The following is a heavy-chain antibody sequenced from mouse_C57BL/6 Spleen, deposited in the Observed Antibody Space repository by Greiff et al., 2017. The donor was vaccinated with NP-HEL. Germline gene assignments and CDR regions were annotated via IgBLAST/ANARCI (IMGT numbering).Heavy chain of an antibody. CDR1: GYAFSSSW. CDR2: LYPGDGDT. J-gene: IGHJ1*03. D-gene: IGHD2-12*01. CDR3: ARTDSYYWYFDV. Sequence: VQLQQSGPELVKPGASVKISCKASGYAFSSSWMNWVKQRPGKGLEWIGRLYPGDGDTNYNGKFKGKATLTADKSSSTAYMQLSSLTSEDSAVYFCARTDSYYWYFDVWGTGTTVTVSS. V-gene: IGHV1-82*01.